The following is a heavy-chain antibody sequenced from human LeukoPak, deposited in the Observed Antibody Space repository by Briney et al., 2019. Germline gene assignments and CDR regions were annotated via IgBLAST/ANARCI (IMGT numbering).Heavy chain of an antibody. CDR1: GFTFSSYA. CDR3: AKAPDMITFGGVIALEGY. V-gene: IGHV3-23*01. CDR2: ISGSGGST. J-gene: IGHJ4*02. Sequence: GGSLRLSCAASGFTFSSYAMSWVRQAPGKGLEWVSAISGSGGSTYYADSVKGRFTISRDNSKNTLYLQMNSLRAEDTAVYYCAKAPDMITFGGVIALEGYWGQGTLVTVSS. D-gene: IGHD3-16*02.